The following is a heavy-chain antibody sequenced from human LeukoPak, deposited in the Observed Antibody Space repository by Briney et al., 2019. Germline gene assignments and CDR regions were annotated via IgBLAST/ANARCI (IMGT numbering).Heavy chain of an antibody. J-gene: IGHJ4*02. D-gene: IGHD1-7*01. V-gene: IGHV3-7*03. Sequence: GGSLRLSCTASGFTFNNFWMSWVRQTPGKGPEWVTKIKYDGSDKYYVDSVKGRFTISRDNVKNSLCLQMDSLRVEDTAVYYCAATNGARGGTFDYWGQGTPVTVSS. CDR3: AATNGARGGTFDY. CDR1: GFTFNNFW. CDR2: IKYDGSDK.